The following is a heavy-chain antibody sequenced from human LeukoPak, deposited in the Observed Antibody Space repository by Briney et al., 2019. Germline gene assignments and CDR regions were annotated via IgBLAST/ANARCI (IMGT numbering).Heavy chain of an antibody. CDR1: GGSVNIYY. CDR3: AREVTEAFDI. CDR2: IYSSEST. Sequence: PSETLSLTCTVSGGSVNIYYWSWMRQPAGKGLEWIGRIYSSESTNYNPSLRRRVTMSVDTSKSQFSLKLSSVTAADTAVYYCAREVTEAFDIWGQGTMVTVSS. V-gene: IGHV4-4*07. J-gene: IGHJ3*02. D-gene: IGHD4-11*01.